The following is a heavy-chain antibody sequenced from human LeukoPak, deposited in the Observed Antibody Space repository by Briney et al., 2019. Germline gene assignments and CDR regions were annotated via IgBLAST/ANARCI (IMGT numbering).Heavy chain of an antibody. CDR2: IYYSGST. V-gene: IGHV4-39*01. D-gene: IGHD4-11*01. CDR1: GGSISSSSYY. CDR3: ARYRGKTTVSSLDWFYP. Sequence: SETLSLTCTVSGGSISSSSYYWGWIRQTPGKGLEWIGSIYYSGSTYYSPSLKSRVSISVDTSKSQFSLKLNAVTAADTAVYYCARYRGKTTVSSLDWFYPWGQGTLVTVSS. J-gene: IGHJ5*02.